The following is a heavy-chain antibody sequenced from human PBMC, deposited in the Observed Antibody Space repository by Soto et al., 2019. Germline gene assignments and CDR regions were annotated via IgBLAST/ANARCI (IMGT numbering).Heavy chain of an antibody. V-gene: IGHV5-51*01. CDR1: GYIFTDHC. CDR3: ARRHYCRGDCTINPASYCGMDV. D-gene: IGHD2-21*02. J-gene: IGHJ6*02. CDR2: ICPGYSNI. Sequence: ESLKISCKGSGYIFTDHCIVWVRQMAGKGLEWVGIICPGYSNIIYSPSVQGQVTISADMSISTAYLQWRSLKASDTAIYYCARRHYCRGDCTINPASYCGMDVWGQENTVTISS.